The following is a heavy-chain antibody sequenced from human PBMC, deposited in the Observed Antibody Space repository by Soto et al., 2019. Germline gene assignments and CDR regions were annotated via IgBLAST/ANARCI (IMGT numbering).Heavy chain of an antibody. CDR1: GFTFSSYG. D-gene: IGHD6-13*01. CDR2: ISYDGSNK. V-gene: IGHV3-30*18. CDR3: AKDERIRIAAAGTLVDY. Sequence: QVQLVESGGGVVQPGRSLRLSCAASGFTFSSYGMHWVRQAPGKGLEWVAVISYDGSNKYYADSVKGRFTISRDNSKNTLYLQMNSLRAEDTAVYYCAKDERIRIAAAGTLVDYWGQGTLVTVSS. J-gene: IGHJ4*02.